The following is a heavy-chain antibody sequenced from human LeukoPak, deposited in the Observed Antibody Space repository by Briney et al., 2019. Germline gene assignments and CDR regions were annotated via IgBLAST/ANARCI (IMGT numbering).Heavy chain of an antibody. CDR3: ARVGSRDRVFDY. V-gene: IGHV1-18*01. CDR1: GYTFTSYG. J-gene: IGHJ4*02. Sequence: GASVKVSCKASGYTFTSYGISWVRQAPGQGLEWMGWITTYNGNTNYAQKLQGRVTMTTDTSTRTVYMELRSLRSDDTAVYYCARVGSRDRVFDYWGQGTLVTVSS. CDR2: ITTYNGNT. D-gene: IGHD2-15*01.